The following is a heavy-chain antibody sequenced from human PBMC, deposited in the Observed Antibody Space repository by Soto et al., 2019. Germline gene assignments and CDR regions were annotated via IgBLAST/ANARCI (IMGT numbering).Heavy chain of an antibody. D-gene: IGHD2-21*02. J-gene: IGHJ6*01. CDR1: GYPFTTYY. CDR3: ARGIVVVTAMDYGMDV. CDR2: IHPHGIST. Sequence: QVQLVQSGAEVKKPGASVKISCKASGYPFTTYYIHWVRQAPGQGLEWMGIIHPHGISTTYAQKFQGRVTMTRDTSTTTVYMELSSLRSDDTAVYYCARGIVVVTAMDYGMDVW. V-gene: IGHV1-46*01.